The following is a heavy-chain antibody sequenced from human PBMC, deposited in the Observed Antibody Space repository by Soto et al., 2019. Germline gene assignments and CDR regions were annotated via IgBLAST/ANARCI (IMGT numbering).Heavy chain of an antibody. CDR2: IYHSGST. D-gene: IGHD2-2*01. J-gene: IGHJ6*02. CDR1: GGSISSSNW. Sequence: VTLSLTCAVSGGSISSSNWWSWVRQPPGKGLEWIGEIYHSGSTNYNPSLKSRVTISVDKSKNQFSLKLSSVTAADTAVYYCAGGIVVPAATTYYYYGMDVWGQGTTVTV. V-gene: IGHV4-4*02. CDR3: AGGIVVPAATTYYYYGMDV.